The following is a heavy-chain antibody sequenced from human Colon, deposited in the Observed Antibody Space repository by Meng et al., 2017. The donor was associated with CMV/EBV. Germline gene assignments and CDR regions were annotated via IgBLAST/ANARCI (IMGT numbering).Heavy chain of an antibody. D-gene: IGHD4-17*01. CDR1: GFTFSNAW. CDR3: ITGRDNSGDHLGY. V-gene: IGHV3-15*01. CDR2: IKTTTEGGTT. J-gene: IGHJ4*02. Sequence: GESLKISCAASGFTFSNAWMLWVRHIPGKGLEWLGRIKTTTEGGTTDYAAPVKDRFTISRDDSNNMFYLQMNSLNSEDTGVYYCITGRDNSGDHLGYWGQGTLVTVS.